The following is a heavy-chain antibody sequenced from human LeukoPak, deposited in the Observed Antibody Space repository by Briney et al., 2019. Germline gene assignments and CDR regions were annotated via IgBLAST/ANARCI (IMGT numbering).Heavy chain of an antibody. Sequence: SETLSLTCAVYGGSFSGYSWSWIRQPPGKGLEWIGDINHNGGTNYNPSLNSRVTISVDTSKNQFSLKMSSVTAADTAVYYCARHKYSSGWPPEGAFDIWGQGTMVTVSS. J-gene: IGHJ3*02. CDR1: GGSFSGYS. CDR2: INHNGGT. CDR3: ARHKYSSGWPPEGAFDI. D-gene: IGHD6-19*01. V-gene: IGHV4-34*01.